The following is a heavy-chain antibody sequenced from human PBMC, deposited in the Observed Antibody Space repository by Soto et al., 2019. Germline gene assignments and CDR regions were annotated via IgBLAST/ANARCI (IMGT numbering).Heavy chain of an antibody. J-gene: IGHJ4*02. D-gene: IGHD3-10*01. CDR3: ARSWDYGSGDVGLIDY. V-gene: IGHV4-34*01. CDR2: INHSGST. CDR1: GGSFSGYY. Sequence: SETLSLTCAVYGGSFSGYYWSWIRQPPGKGLEWIGEINHSGSTNYNPSLKSRVTISVDTSKNQFSLKLSSVTAADTAVYYCARSWDYGSGDVGLIDYWGQGTLVTVSS.